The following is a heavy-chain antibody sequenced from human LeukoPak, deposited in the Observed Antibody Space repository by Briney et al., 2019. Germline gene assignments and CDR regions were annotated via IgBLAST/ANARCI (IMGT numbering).Heavy chain of an antibody. D-gene: IGHD6-19*01. J-gene: IGHJ4*02. V-gene: IGHV3-30*04. Sequence: GRSLRLSCAASGFTFSSYAMHWVRQAPGKGLEWVAVISYDGSNKYYADSVKGRFTISRDNSKNTLYLQMNGLRAEDTAVYYCARAGYSSGWYACYWGQGTLVTVSS. CDR3: ARAGYSSGWYACY. CDR1: GFTFSSYA. CDR2: ISYDGSNK.